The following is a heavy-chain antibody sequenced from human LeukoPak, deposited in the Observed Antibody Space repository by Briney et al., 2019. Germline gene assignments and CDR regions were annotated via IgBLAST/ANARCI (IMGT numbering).Heavy chain of an antibody. CDR2: ISYDGSNK. Sequence: GGSLRLSCAASGFTFSSYAMHWVRQAPGKGLEWVAVISYDGSNKYYADSVKGRFTISRDNSKNTLYLQMNSLRAEDTAVYYCARDNLWFGELSSYGMDVWDQGTTVTVSS. CDR3: ARDNLWFGELSSYGMDV. V-gene: IGHV3-30-3*01. J-gene: IGHJ6*02. CDR1: GFTFSSYA. D-gene: IGHD3-10*01.